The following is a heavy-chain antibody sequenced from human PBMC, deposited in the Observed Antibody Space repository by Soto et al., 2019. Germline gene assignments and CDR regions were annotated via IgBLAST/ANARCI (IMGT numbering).Heavy chain of an antibody. CDR2: MNPNSGNT. J-gene: IGHJ6*02. Sequence: ASVKVSCKASGYTFTSYDINWVRQATGQGLEWMGWMNPNSGNTGYAQKFQGRVTMTRNTSISTAYMELSSLRSEDTAVYYCARASDDFWSGYYGMDVWRQRTTVTVSS. V-gene: IGHV1-8*01. CDR3: ARASDDFWSGYYGMDV. D-gene: IGHD3-3*01. CDR1: GYTFTSYD.